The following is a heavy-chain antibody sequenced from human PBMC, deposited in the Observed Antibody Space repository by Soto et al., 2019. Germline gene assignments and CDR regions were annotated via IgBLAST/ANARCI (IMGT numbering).Heavy chain of an antibody. CDR2: ISGSGNSP. D-gene: IGHD1-7*01. Sequence: EVQLVESGGRLVQRGGSLRLSCSGSGFIFGDHVMDWVRQAPGKGLEWVAGISGSGNSPFFRDSVKGRFTISRDNSKNTLYLQMDSLRVEDTAVYYCVTYSWNYDISSGDSWGQGTLVTVSS. J-gene: IGHJ4*02. CDR3: VTYSWNYDISSGDS. V-gene: IGHV3-23*04. CDR1: GFIFGDHV.